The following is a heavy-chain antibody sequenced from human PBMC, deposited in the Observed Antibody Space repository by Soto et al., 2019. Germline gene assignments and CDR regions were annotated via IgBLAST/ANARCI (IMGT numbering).Heavy chain of an antibody. CDR2: ISSSGSTI. Sequence: GVSMRLSCAASGFTFSDYYMSWIRQAPGKGLEWVSYISSSGSTIYYADSVKGRFTISRDNAKNSLYLQMNSLRFDDTAVYYCARDREVVAEIFDYWGQGTLVTVSS. J-gene: IGHJ4*02. V-gene: IGHV3-11*01. CDR1: GFTFSDYY. CDR3: ARDREVVAEIFDY. D-gene: IGHD3-22*01.